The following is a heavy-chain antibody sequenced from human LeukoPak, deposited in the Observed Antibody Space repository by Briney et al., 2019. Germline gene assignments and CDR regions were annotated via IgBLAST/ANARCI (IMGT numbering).Heavy chain of an antibody. V-gene: IGHV1-46*01. Sequence: ASVKVSCKASGYTFTSYYMHWVQQAPGQGLEWMGIINPSGGSTSYAQKFQGRVTMTRDTSTSTVYMELSSLRSEDTAVYYCARPHMGYSSGWYLDYWGQGTLVTVSS. CDR1: GYTFTSYY. J-gene: IGHJ4*02. D-gene: IGHD6-19*01. CDR2: INPSGGST. CDR3: ARPHMGYSSGWYLDY.